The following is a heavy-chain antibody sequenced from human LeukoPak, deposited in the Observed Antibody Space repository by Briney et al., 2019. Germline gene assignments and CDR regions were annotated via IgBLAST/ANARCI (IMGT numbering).Heavy chain of an antibody. CDR3: ARDGGYSGYDADC. Sequence: QPGGSLRLSCAASGFTFGTYSMKWVRQAPGKGLEWVSYISDSSAMYYADSVRGRFTISRENDKNSLFLQMNSLRAEDTAVYYCARDGGYSGYDADCWGQGTLVTVSS. V-gene: IGHV3-48*01. CDR2: ISDSSAM. CDR1: GFTFGTYS. J-gene: IGHJ4*02. D-gene: IGHD5-12*01.